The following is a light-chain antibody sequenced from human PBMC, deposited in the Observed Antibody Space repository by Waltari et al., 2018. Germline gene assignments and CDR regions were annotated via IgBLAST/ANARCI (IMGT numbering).Light chain of an antibody. CDR1: SGHSSNT. J-gene: IGLJ3*02. Sequence: QLVLTQSPSASASLGASVKLTCTLSSGHSSNTIAWHQQQPEKGPRYLMKVNSDGSHSKGDEIPDRFSGSSSGAERYLTVSGLQSEDEADYYCQTGGHGTWVFGGGTKLTVL. V-gene: IGLV4-69*01. CDR3: QTGGHGTWV. CDR2: VNSDGSH.